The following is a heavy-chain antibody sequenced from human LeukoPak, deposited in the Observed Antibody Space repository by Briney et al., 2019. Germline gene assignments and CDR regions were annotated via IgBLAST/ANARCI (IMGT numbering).Heavy chain of an antibody. D-gene: IGHD1-26*01. V-gene: IGHV4-4*07. J-gene: IGHJ4*02. CDR3: GRQGYTASYYFLDY. CDR1: SGSINSYY. Sequence: SETLSLTCTVSSGSINSYYWGWVRQPPGKGLEWIGRIYTTGATQYNPSLKSRVTMSVDTSTNQFSLILRSMTAADTAVYYCGRQGYTASYYFLDYWSQGTLVAVS. CDR2: IYTTGAT.